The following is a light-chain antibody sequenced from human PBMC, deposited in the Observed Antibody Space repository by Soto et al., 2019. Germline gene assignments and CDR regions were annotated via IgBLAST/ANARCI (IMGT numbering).Light chain of an antibody. V-gene: IGKV1-39*01. J-gene: IGKJ4*01. CDR2: DAS. Sequence: DIQITQSPSSLSAAIGERVTITFRSSQSMSTYLNWYQQKPGKAPELLIYDASSLQSGVPSRFSGGGSGTDFTLTISSLQTEDFATYYCQQSYLTPLTFGGGTKVDIK. CDR1: QSMSTY. CDR3: QQSYLTPLT.